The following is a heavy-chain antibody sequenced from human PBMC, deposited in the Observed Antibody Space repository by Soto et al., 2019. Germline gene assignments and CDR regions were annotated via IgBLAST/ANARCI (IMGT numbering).Heavy chain of an antibody. CDR1: GFTFSNYG. Sequence: PVGSLRVSCSASGFTFSNYGRDWVLQAPGKGLEWLAFISYDGSSKFYADPMKGRHTISRDNSKNTLYLQMNSLRAEDTAAYYCVKGIGNYWAIDYWGQGTLVTVS. CDR2: ISYDGSSK. D-gene: IGHD1-26*01. V-gene: IGHV3-30*18. CDR3: VKGIGNYWAIDY. J-gene: IGHJ4*02.